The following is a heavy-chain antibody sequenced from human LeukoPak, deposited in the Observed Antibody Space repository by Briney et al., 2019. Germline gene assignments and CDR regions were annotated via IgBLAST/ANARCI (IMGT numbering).Heavy chain of an antibody. J-gene: IGHJ4*02. V-gene: IGHV1-18*01. CDR3: ARSPARGYDILTNYNDY. Sequence: GASVRVSCKASGYSFTAYVISWVRQAPGQGLEWMAWISTYNPNTNYAQKFQGRVTMTTDTSTSTVYMELRSLRSDDTAVYYCARSPARGYDILTNYNDYWGQGTLVTVSS. D-gene: IGHD3-9*01. CDR1: GYSFTAYV. CDR2: ISTYNPNT.